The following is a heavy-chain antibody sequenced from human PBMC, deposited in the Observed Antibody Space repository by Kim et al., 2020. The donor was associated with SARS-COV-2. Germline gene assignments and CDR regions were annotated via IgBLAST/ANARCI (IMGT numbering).Heavy chain of an antibody. CDR1: GYTFTSYG. V-gene: IGHV1-18*04. Sequence: ASVKVSCKASGYTFTSYGISWVRQAPGQGLEWMGWISAYNGNTNYAQKLQGRVTMTTDTSTSTAYMELRSLRSDDTAVYYCARDEARKYYYDSSGSDWYFDLWGRGTLVTVSS. CDR2: ISAYNGNT. D-gene: IGHD3-22*01. CDR3: ARDEARKYYYDSSGSDWYFDL. J-gene: IGHJ2*01.